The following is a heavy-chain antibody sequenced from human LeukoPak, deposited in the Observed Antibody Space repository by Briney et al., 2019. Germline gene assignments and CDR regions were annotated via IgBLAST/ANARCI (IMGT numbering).Heavy chain of an antibody. CDR2: IYSTGSS. CDR1: GGSISGYY. J-gene: IGHJ4*02. D-gene: IGHD2-21*02. Sequence: SETLFLTCTVSGGSISGYYWGCSRQAAGKGLEWIGRIYSTGSSNYNPSLKRRLTMSIDTSRNQFSLKLSSVTAADTAIYYCAREHPTAIATDYWGQGTLVTVSS. CDR3: AREHPTAIATDY. V-gene: IGHV4-4*07.